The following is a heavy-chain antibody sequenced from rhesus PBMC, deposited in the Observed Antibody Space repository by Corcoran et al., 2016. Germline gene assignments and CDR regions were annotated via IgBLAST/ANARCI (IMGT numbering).Heavy chain of an antibody. CDR1: GGSISDSYR. CDR2: IYGSSTST. V-gene: IGHV4S10*01. CDR3: ARVLAGD. J-gene: IGHJ4*01. D-gene: IGHD6-25*01. Sequence: QVQLQESGPGVVKPSETLSLTCAVSGGSISDSYRWSCIRQPPGKGLGWIGYIYGSSTSTNYNPSLKSRVTISTDTSKNQFSLKLSSVTAADAAVYYCARVLAGDWGQGVLVTVSS.